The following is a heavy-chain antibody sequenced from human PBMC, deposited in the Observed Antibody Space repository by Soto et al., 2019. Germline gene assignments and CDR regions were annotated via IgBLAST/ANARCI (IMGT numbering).Heavy chain of an antibody. CDR2: INTYNGNT. V-gene: IGHV1-18*01. CDR1: GYPFTTYG. CDR3: AREGASGRGGLDY. D-gene: IGHD6-19*01. J-gene: IGHJ4*02. Sequence: QVQLVQSGAEVKKPGASVKVSCKSSGYPFTTYGISWVRQAPGQGLEWMGWINTYNGNTNYAQKLQGRVTMTTDTSTSTAYMELRSLRSAAPAGYCAREGASGRGGLDYWGQGTLVTVSS.